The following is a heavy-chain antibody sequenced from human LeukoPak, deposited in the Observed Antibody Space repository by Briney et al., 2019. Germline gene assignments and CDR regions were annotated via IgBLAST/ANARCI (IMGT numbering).Heavy chain of an antibody. CDR1: GFTFSRYA. CDR3: AKDPYSGSPRGFDY. V-gene: IGHV3-23*01. J-gene: IGHJ4*02. CDR2: IIGGGAK. Sequence: GGSLRLSCAASGFTFSRYAMSWVRQAPEKGLEWVSGIIGGGAKYYADSVKGRFTIFRDNSKNTLYLQMNNLRVDDTAVYYCAKDPYSGSPRGFDYWGQGTLVAASS. D-gene: IGHD1-26*01.